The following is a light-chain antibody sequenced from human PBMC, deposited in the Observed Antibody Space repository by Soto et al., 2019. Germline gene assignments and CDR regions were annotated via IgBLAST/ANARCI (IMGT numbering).Light chain of an antibody. CDR2: SAS. J-gene: IGKJ3*01. CDR1: QDIKNY. V-gene: IGKV1D-8*01. Sequence: VISMTQSPSLLSASTGERVTISCRMSQDIKNYLAWYQQRPGKPPALLIYSASTLQNGVTSRFSGSCFGTDFTLTISRLQDEDFATYYCQQYYSLPFTFGPGTKVDV. CDR3: QQYYSLPFT.